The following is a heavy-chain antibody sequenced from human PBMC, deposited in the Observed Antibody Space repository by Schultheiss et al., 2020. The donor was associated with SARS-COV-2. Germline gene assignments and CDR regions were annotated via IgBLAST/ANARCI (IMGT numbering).Heavy chain of an antibody. Sequence: GESLKISCAASGFTFSGSAMHWVRQASGKGLEWVGRIRSKANSYATVYAASVKGRFTISRDNSKNTLYLQMNSLRAEDTAVYYCAKAYSNYAHYYYYYGMDVWGQGTTVTVSS. V-gene: IGHV3-73*01. D-gene: IGHD4-11*01. CDR3: AKAYSNYAHYYYYYGMDV. J-gene: IGHJ6*02. CDR2: IRSKANSYAT. CDR1: GFTFSGSA.